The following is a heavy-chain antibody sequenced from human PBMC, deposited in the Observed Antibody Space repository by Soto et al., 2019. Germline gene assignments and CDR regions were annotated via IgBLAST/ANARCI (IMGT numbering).Heavy chain of an antibody. D-gene: IGHD2-15*01. CDR1: GYTFTSYY. CDR2: ISPSGGST. Sequence: QVQLVQSGAEVKKPGASVKVSCKASGYTFTSYYMHWVRQAPGQGLEWMGIISPSGGSTTYAQKFQGRVRMTRDTSTSTVYMELSSLRSEGTAVYYCARVYCSGGGCYGIDYWGQGTLVTVSS. V-gene: IGHV1-46*01. CDR3: ARVYCSGGGCYGIDY. J-gene: IGHJ4*02.